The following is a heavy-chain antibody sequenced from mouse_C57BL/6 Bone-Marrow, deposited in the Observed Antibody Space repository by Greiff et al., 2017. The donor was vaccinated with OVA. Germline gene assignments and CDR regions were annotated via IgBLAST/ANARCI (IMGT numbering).Heavy chain of an antibody. D-gene: IGHD2-1*01. J-gene: IGHJ1*03. Sequence: QVQLQQSGAELVKPGASVKISCKASGYAFSSSWMNWVKQRPGKGLEWIGRIYPGDGDTNYNGKFTGKATLTADKSSSTAYMQLSSLTSEDSAVYFCGSEEPYGNYWYFDVWGTGTTVTVSS. CDR3: GSEEPYGNYWYFDV. V-gene: IGHV1-82*01. CDR1: GYAFSSSW. CDR2: IYPGDGDT.